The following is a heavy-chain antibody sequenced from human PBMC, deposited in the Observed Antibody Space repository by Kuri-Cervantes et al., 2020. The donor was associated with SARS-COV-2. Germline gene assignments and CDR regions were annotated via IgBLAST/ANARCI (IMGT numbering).Heavy chain of an antibody. CDR1: GFTFSSYA. D-gene: IGHD4-17*01. Sequence: GGSLRLSCAASGFTFSSYAMSWVRQAPGKGLEWVSAISGSGGSTYYADSMKGRFTISRDNSKNTLYLQMNSLRAEDTAVYYCAKLGSRRHYEDWGQGTLVTVSS. J-gene: IGHJ4*02. CDR3: AKLGSRRHYED. V-gene: IGHV3-23*01. CDR2: ISGSGGST.